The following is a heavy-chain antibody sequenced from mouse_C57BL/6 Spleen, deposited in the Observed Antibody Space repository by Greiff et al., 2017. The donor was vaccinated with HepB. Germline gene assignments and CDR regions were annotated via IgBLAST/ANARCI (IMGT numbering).Heavy chain of an antibody. CDR2: ISDGGSYT. CDR3: ARERKSPLYDGYPGDWYFDV. D-gene: IGHD2-3*01. V-gene: IGHV5-4*01. J-gene: IGHJ1*03. Sequence: EVQGVESGGGLVKPGGSLKLSCAASGFTFSSYAMSWVRQTPEKRLEWVATISDGGSYTYYPDNVKGRFTISRDNAKNNLYLQMSHLKSEDTAMYYWARERKSPLYDGYPGDWYFDVWGTGTTVTVSS. CDR1: GFTFSSYA.